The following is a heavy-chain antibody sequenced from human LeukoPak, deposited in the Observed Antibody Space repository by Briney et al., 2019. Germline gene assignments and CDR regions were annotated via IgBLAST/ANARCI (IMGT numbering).Heavy chain of an antibody. CDR1: GFTFSSYG. CDR3: VRDNWVRRYSSGWYAY. CDR2: IWYDGSNE. D-gene: IGHD6-19*01. Sequence: GGPLRLSCAASGFTFSSYGMHWVRQAPGKGLEWVATIWYDGSNEYYADSVKGRFTISRDNSKNTLYLQMNSLRVEDTAVYYCVRDNWVRRYSSGWYAYWGQGTLVTVSS. J-gene: IGHJ4*02. V-gene: IGHV3-33*01.